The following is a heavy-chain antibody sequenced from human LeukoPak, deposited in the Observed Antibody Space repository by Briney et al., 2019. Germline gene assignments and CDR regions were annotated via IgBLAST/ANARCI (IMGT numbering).Heavy chain of an antibody. J-gene: IGHJ4*02. CDR1: GFTFSSYA. Sequence: GGSLRLSCSAAGFTFSSYAMHWVRQAPGKGLEYVSAISSNGGRTYYADSVKGRFPISRDNSKNTLYLQMSSLRAEDTAVYSCVKDGRIHLWPPYYFDYWGQGTLVTVSS. CDR3: VKDGRIHLWPPYYFDY. CDR2: ISSNGGRT. V-gene: IGHV3-64D*06. D-gene: IGHD5-18*01.